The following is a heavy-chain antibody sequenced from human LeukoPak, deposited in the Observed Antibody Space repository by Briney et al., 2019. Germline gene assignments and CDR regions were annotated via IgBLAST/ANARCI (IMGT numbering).Heavy chain of an antibody. V-gene: IGHV3-74*01. CDR2: INSDGSWT. J-gene: IGHJ4*02. Sequence: GGSLRLSCTASGNYWMHWVRQAPGKGLVWVSHINSDGSWTSYADSVKGRFTISKDNAKNTVYLQMNSLRAEDTAVYYCVSFYETYWGRGTLVTVSS. D-gene: IGHD2/OR15-2a*01. CDR1: GNYW. CDR3: VSFYETY.